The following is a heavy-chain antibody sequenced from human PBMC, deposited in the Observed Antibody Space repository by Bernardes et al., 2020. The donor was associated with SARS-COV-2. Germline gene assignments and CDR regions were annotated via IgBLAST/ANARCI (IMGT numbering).Heavy chain of an antibody. V-gene: IGHV4-34*01. D-gene: IGHD3-16*01. CDR2: INYSGST. CDR1: GGSLRGYY. J-gene: IGHJ2*01. CDR3: VRAVWGIWYFDL. Sequence: SESLRLTCAVYGGSLRGYYWNWIRQPPGKGLEWIGEINYSGSTNYNPSLKSRVTISIDTSKNQLSLKLSSVTAADTAVYYCVRAVWGIWYFDLWGRGTLVTVSS.